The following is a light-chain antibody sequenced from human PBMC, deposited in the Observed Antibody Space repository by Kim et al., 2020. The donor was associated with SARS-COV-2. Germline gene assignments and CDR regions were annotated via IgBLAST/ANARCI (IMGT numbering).Light chain of an antibody. CDR2: AAS. J-gene: IGKJ1*01. V-gene: IGKV1-27*01. CDR1: QDISHY. CDR3: QSYNSAPWT. Sequence: ASVGDRVTITGRASQDISHYLAWFQQKPGEAPKLLIYAASALHSEVPSRFSGSGSGTDFTLTISSLQPEDVATFYCQSYNSAPWTFGQGTKVEIK.